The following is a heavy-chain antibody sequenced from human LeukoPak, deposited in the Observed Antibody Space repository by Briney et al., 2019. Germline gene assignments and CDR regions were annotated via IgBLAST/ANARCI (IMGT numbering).Heavy chain of an antibody. D-gene: IGHD1-1*01. V-gene: IGHV3-74*01. CDR3: ATLTTSTLIDEIDY. CDR2: INSDGSST. CDR1: GLTFSSYW. J-gene: IGHJ4*02. Sequence: GGSLRLSCAASGLTFSSYWMHWVRQAPGKGLVWVSRINSDGSSTSYADSVKGRFTISRDNAKNTLYLQMNSLRAEDTAVYYCATLTTSTLIDEIDYWGQGTLVTVSS.